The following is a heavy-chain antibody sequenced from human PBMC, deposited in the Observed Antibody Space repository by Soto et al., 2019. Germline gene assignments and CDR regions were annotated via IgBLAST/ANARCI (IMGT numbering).Heavy chain of an antibody. CDR3: ARDLAAAVTYISSPYAMDV. CDR2: IWYDGSKK. V-gene: IGHV3-33*01. D-gene: IGHD6-13*01. J-gene: IGHJ6*02. Sequence: QVQLVESGGSVVQPGRSLRLSCVASGFIFSSHGMHWVRQAPGKGLEWVAVIWYDGSKKYYADSVKGRFTISRDHSKNTMHLQMSSLRVEDTAVYYCARDLAAAVTYISSPYAMDVWGQGPTVTFSS. CDR1: GFIFSSHG.